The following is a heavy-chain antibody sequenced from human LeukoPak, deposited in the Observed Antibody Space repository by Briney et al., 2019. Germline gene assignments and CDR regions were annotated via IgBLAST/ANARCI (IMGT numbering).Heavy chain of an antibody. CDR3: APRCCGVDV. J-gene: IGHJ6*02. CDR2: IADYGHYT. D-gene: IGHD2-21*01. V-gene: IGHV3-23*01. CDR1: EFTFSSFT. Sequence: GGSLRLSCAAAEFTFSSFTMMWVRQAPGKGLELVSAIADYGHYTYYADSVRGRFTISRDNSKSTLYLQMNSLRAEDTAVYYCAPRCCGVDVWGQGTTVTVSS.